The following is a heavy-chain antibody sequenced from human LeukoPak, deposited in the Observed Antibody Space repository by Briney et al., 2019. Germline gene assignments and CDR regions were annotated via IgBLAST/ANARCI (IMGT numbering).Heavy chain of an antibody. CDR1: GFTFSSYW. J-gene: IGHJ5*02. CDR3: ARDGAAAINWFDP. Sequence: GGSLRLSCAATGFTFSSYWMHWDRQAPGKGLVWVSRINSDGSSTSYADSVKGRFTISRDNAKNTLYLQMNSLRAEDTAVYYCARDGAAAINWFDPWGQGTLVTVSS. CDR2: INSDGSST. V-gene: IGHV3-74*01. D-gene: IGHD6-13*01.